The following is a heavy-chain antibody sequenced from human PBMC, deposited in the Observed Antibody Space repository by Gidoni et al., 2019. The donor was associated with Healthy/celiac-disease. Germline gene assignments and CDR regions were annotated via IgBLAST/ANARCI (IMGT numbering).Heavy chain of an antibody. D-gene: IGHD6-19*01. Sequence: QVQLVESGGGLVKPGGSLSLSCAASGVTFSAYYMSWIRQAPGKGLEWVSYISSSGSTIYYADSGKGRFTISRDNAKNSLYLQMNSLRAEDTAVYYCARGDSSGWYAGQDAVDIWGQGTMVTVSS. J-gene: IGHJ3*02. CDR3: ARGDSSGWYAGQDAVDI. V-gene: IGHV3-11*01. CDR2: ISSSGSTI. CDR1: GVTFSAYY.